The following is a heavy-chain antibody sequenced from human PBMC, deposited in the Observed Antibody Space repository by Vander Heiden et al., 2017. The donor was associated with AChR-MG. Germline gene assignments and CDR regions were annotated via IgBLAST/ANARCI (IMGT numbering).Heavy chain of an antibody. CDR3: AREFCSGGSCYNGTVDY. CDR1: GFTFRSYG. D-gene: IGHD2-15*01. Sequence: QVPLVESGGGVVQPGRSLRLSCAASGFTFRSYGMHWVRQAPGKGLEWVAVIWYDGSNKYYADSVKGRFTISRDNSKNTLYLQMNSLRAEDTAVYYCAREFCSGGSCYNGTVDYWGQGTLVTVSS. J-gene: IGHJ4*02. CDR2: IWYDGSNK. V-gene: IGHV3-33*01.